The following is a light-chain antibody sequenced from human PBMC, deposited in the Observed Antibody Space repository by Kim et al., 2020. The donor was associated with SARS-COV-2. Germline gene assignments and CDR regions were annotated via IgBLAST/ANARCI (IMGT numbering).Light chain of an antibody. CDR1: QNIDTY. Sequence: PGERATLSCRASQNIDTYLSWDRQRPGQAPRLLVYDASNRATGVPDRFSGSGSGTDFTLTISSLEPEDFSIYYCQQRNSWPPAVTFGGGTKVDIK. CDR2: DAS. J-gene: IGKJ4*01. CDR3: QQRNSWPPAVT. V-gene: IGKV3-11*01.